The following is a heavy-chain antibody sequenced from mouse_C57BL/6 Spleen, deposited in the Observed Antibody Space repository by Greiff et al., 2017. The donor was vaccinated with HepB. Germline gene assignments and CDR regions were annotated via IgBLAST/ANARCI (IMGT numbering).Heavy chain of an antibody. Sequence: EVQRVESGPELVKPGASVKIPCKASGYTFTDYNMDWVKQSHGKSLEWIGDINPNNGGTIYNQKFKGKATLTVDKSSSTAYMELRSLTSEDTAVYYCERGYGSSYPRWYFDVWGKGTTVTVSS. CDR1: GYTFTDYN. V-gene: IGHV1-18*01. CDR3: ERGYGSSYPRWYFDV. J-gene: IGHJ1*03. CDR2: INPNNGGT. D-gene: IGHD1-1*01.